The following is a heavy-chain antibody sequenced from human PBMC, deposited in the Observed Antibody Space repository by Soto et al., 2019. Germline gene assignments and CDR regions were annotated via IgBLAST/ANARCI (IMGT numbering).Heavy chain of an antibody. J-gene: IGHJ5*02. CDR3: ARDPRLGSSSSVFDP. CDR2: IIPILGIA. CDR1: GGTFSSYT. D-gene: IGHD6-13*01. Sequence: SVKVSCKASGGTFSSYTISWVRQAPGQGLEWMGRIIPILGIANYAQKFQGRVTITADKSTSTAYMELSSLRSEDTAVYYCARDPRLGSSSSVFDPWGQGTLVTVSS. V-gene: IGHV1-69*04.